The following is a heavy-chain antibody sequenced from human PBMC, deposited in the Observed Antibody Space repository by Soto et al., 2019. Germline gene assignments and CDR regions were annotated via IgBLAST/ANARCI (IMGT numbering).Heavy chain of an antibody. CDR3: ARHGRYSYGYFDY. D-gene: IGHD5-18*01. CDR1: GGSISSSSYY. J-gene: IGHJ4*02. Sequence: QLQLQESGPGLVKPSETLSLTCTVSGGSISSSSYYWGWIRQPPGKGLEWIGSIYYSGSTYYNPSLKSRVTISVDTSKNQFSLKLSSVTAADTAVYYCARHGRYSYGYFDYWGQGTLVTVSS. CDR2: IYYSGST. V-gene: IGHV4-39*01.